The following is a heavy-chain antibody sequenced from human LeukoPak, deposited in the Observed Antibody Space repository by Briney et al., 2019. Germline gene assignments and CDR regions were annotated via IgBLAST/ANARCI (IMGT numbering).Heavy chain of an antibody. Sequence: ASVKVSCKVSGYTFTGYYMHWVRQAPGQGLEWMGWINPNSGGTNYAQKFQGRVTMTRDTSISTAYMELSRLRSDDTAVYYCARDGRWDCSSTSCLDYYYYGMDVWGQGTTVTVSS. V-gene: IGHV1-2*02. CDR1: GYTFTGYY. CDR2: INPNSGGT. D-gene: IGHD2-2*01. J-gene: IGHJ6*02. CDR3: ARDGRWDCSSTSCLDYYYYGMDV.